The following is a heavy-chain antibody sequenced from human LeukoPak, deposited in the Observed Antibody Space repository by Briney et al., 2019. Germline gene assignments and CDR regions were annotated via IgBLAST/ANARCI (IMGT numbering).Heavy chain of an antibody. V-gene: IGHV4-59*01. CDR1: GGSISNYY. J-gene: IGHJ4*02. CDR2: IYCSGSA. CDR3: ARAGDWLEPPAY. Sequence: SETLSLTCTVSGGSISNYYWSWIRQPPGKGLEWIGYIYCSGSANYTPSLKRRVTISVDTSKNQCSLKLSSVTAADAAVYFCARAGDWLEPPAYWGQGTLVTVSS. D-gene: IGHD3/OR15-3a*01.